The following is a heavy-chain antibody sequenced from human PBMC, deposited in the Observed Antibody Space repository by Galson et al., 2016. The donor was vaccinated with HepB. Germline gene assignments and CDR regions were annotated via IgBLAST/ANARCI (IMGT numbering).Heavy chain of an antibody. D-gene: IGHD4/OR15-4a*01. J-gene: IGHJ4*02. CDR1: GFTFGSYW. V-gene: IGHV3-74*01. Sequence: SLRLSCAASGFTFGSYWMHWVRQAPGKGLEWVSRTNNDGTSTTYADSVKGRFTISRDNTKNTLYLHMDTLRPEDTALYYCARDPGCFFDYWGQGSLVTVSS. CDR2: TNNDGTST. CDR3: ARDPGCFFDY.